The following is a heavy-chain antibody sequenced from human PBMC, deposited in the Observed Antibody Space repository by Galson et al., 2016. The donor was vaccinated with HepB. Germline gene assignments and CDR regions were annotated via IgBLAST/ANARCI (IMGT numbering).Heavy chain of an antibody. D-gene: IGHD3-3*01. CDR3: AHMTKSQYGFWSGYANFDY. CDR2: IYWDDDK. Sequence: PALVKPTQTLTLTCTFSGFLLSTSGVGVGWIRQPPGKALEWLALIYWDDDKRYSPSLKTRVTITRDTSEKQVVLTMTNMDPVDTATYYCAHMTKSQYGFWSGYANFDYWGRGILVTVSS. J-gene: IGHJ4*02. V-gene: IGHV2-5*02. CDR1: GFLLSTSGVG.